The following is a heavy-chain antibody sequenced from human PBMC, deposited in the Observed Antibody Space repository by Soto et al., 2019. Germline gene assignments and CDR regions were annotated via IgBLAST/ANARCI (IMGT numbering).Heavy chain of an antibody. CDR2: ISHDGSNR. D-gene: IGHD3-10*01. V-gene: IGHV3-30*18. Sequence: QVHLVESGGGVVQPGRSLRLSCAGSGFTFSDYAMQLVRQAPGKGLERAAVISHDGSNRYSADSVKGRITISRENSKNTLFLQMNSLRAEDTAVYYCAKHRHGSGTRWDIYVWGQRTTVSVSS. CDR3: AKHRHGSGTRWDIYV. CDR1: GFTFSDYA. J-gene: IGHJ6*02.